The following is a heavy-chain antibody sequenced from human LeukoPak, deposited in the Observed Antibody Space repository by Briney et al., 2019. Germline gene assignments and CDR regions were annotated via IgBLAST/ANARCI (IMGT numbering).Heavy chain of an antibody. J-gene: IGHJ4*02. V-gene: IGHV3-64D*06. Sequence: GGSLRLSCSASGFAFSDYPMHWVRQTPGKGLEYVSAISKNGDDTYYADSVKGRFTISRDNSKNTLYLQMSSLRTEDAAVFCCVQVGSNYYLNWGQGTLVIVSS. CDR2: ISKNGDDT. D-gene: IGHD4-11*01. CDR1: GFAFSDYP. CDR3: VQVGSNYYLN.